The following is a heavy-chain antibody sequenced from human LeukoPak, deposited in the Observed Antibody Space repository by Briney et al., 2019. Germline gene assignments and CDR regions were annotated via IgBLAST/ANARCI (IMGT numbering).Heavy chain of an antibody. J-gene: IGHJ4*02. CDR2: INHSGST. CDR1: GGSFSGYY. V-gene: IGHV4-34*01. D-gene: IGHD3-22*01. Sequence: SETLSLTCAVYGGSFSGYYWSWIRQPPGKGLEWIGEINHSGSTNYNPSLKSRVTISVDTSKNQFSLKLSSVTAADSAVYYCASTFGYDSSGYFGYWGQGTLVTVSS. CDR3: ASTFGYDSSGYFGY.